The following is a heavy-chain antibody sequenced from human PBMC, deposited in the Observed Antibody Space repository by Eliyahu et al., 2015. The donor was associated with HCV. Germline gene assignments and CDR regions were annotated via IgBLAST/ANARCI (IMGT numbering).Heavy chain of an antibody. Sequence: EVQLVESGGGLVQPGGSLRLSCAASGFTFSXYSMNWVRQAPGKGLEWVSYISSSSSTIYYADSVKGRFTISRDNAKNSLYLQMNSLRDEDTAVYYCARDLGAQEMATINPSDYWGQGTLVTVSS. D-gene: IGHD5-24*01. CDR3: ARDLGAQEMATINPSDY. V-gene: IGHV3-48*02. CDR2: ISSSSSTI. J-gene: IGHJ4*02. CDR1: GFTFSXYS.